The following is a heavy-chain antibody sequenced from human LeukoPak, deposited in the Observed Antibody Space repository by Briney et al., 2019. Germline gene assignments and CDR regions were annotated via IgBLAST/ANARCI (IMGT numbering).Heavy chain of an antibody. D-gene: IGHD6-13*01. CDR3: ARDLRNIHGAAAALVYYGMDV. Sequence: ASVKVSCKASGYTFTGYYMHWVRQAPGQGLEWMGWINPNSGGTNYAQKFQGWVTMTRDTSISTAYMELSRLRSDDTAVYYCARDLRNIHGAAAALVYYGMDVWGQGTTVTVSS. CDR1: GYTFTGYY. V-gene: IGHV1-2*04. J-gene: IGHJ6*02. CDR2: INPNSGGT.